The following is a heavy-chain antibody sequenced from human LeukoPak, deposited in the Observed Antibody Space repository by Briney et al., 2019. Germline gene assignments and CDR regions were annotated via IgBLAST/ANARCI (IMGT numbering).Heavy chain of an antibody. CDR2: IKADGGEK. CDR1: GFTFSSYW. V-gene: IGHV3-7*03. D-gene: IGHD6-6*01. CDR3: ARGGAARPDF. J-gene: IGHJ4*02. Sequence: GGSLRLSCAASGFTFSSYWMTWFRQTPGKGLEWVAKIKADGGEKDHVASVKGRFTISRDNAKNSLYLQMNSLRVEDTAVYYCARGGAARPDFWGQGTLVTVSS.